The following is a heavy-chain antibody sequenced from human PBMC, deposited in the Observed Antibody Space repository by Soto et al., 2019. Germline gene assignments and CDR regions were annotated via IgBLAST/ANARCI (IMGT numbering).Heavy chain of an antibody. D-gene: IGHD2-21*02. J-gene: IGHJ6*02. CDR1: GGSISGYY. CDR2: MYNTGST. V-gene: IGHV4-59*01. CDR3: ARDLWGYCGTDCYPMDV. Sequence: SETLSLTCTVSGGSISGYYWSWIRQPPGKGLEWIGYMYNTGSTVYNPSFKSRVTISVDTSKNQFSLKLNSVTAADTAVYYCARDLWGYCGTDCYPMDVWGQGTTVTISS.